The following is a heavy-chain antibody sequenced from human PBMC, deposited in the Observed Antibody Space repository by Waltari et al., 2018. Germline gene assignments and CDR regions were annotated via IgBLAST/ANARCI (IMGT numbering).Heavy chain of an antibody. CDR1: GYPFTGYY. Sequence: QVHLVQSGAEVKKPGASVKVSCKASGYPFTGYYIQGVRRAPGQGLEWMGRINPNSGDTNYAQKFQGRVTLTRDTSINTAYMELSSLKSDDTAVYYCARDLGSDYGNRDYWGQGTLVTVPS. V-gene: IGHV1-2*06. D-gene: IGHD4-17*01. J-gene: IGHJ4*02. CDR3: ARDLGSDYGNRDY. CDR2: INPNSGDT.